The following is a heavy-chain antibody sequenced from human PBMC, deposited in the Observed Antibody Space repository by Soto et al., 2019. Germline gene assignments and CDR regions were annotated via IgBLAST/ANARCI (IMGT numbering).Heavy chain of an antibody. CDR3: AREGDSSGYYGIPDY. D-gene: IGHD3-22*01. CDR2: INHSGST. Sequence: SETLSLTCAVYGGSFSGYYWSWIRQPPGKGLEWIGEINHSGSTNYNPSLKSRVTISVDTSKNQFSLKLSSVTAADTAVYYCAREGDSSGYYGIPDYWGQGTLVTVSS. J-gene: IGHJ4*02. V-gene: IGHV4-34*01. CDR1: GGSFSGYY.